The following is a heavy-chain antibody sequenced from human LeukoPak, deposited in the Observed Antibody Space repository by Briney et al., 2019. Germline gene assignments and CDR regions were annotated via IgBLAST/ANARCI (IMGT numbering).Heavy chain of an antibody. Sequence: GASVKVSCKASGYTFTGYYMHWVRQAPGQGLEWVGWINPNSGGTNYSQKFQGRVTMTRDTSISTAYMELSRLRSDDTAVYYCARTSLVVYDAFDIWGQGTMVTVSS. V-gene: IGHV1-2*02. D-gene: IGHD3-22*01. J-gene: IGHJ3*02. CDR3: ARTSLVVYDAFDI. CDR2: INPNSGGT. CDR1: GYTFTGYY.